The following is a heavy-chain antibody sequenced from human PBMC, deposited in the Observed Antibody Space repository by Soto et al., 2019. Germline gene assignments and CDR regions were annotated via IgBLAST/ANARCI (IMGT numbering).Heavy chain of an antibody. V-gene: IGHV4-39*07. Sequence: SETLSLTCTVSGGSISSSSYYWGWIRQPPGKGLEWIGSIYYSGSTNYNPSLKSRVTISVDTSKNQFSLKLSSVTAADTAVYYCARARDTAPSWIWEQWLVLDYWGQGTLVTVSS. CDR1: GGSISSSSYY. CDR3: ARARDTAPSWIWEQWLVLDY. J-gene: IGHJ4*02. D-gene: IGHD6-19*01. CDR2: IYYSGST.